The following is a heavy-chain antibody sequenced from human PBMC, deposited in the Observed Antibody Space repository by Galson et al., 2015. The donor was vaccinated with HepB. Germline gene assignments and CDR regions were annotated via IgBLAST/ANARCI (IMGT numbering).Heavy chain of an antibody. Sequence: SETLSLTCTVSGASISSSLYYWVWVRQPPEKGLEWIGSIYYTGNTYYKSSLKSRATISADMSKNQFSLKVNSVTAADTAVYYCARAAGDSSTYANDYWGQGALVTVSS. CDR3: ARAAGDSSTYANDY. V-gene: IGHV4-39*07. CDR2: IYYTGNT. D-gene: IGHD5-18*01. J-gene: IGHJ4*02. CDR1: GASISSSLYY.